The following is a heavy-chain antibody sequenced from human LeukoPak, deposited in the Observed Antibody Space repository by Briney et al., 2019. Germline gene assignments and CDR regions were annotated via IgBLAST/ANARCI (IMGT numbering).Heavy chain of an antibody. CDR2: IRSKAYGGTT. D-gene: IGHD2-15*01. V-gene: IGHV3-49*03. J-gene: IGHJ5*02. Sequence: GRSLRLSCTASGFTFSDYAMSWFRQAPGKGLEWVGFIRSKAYGGTTEYAASVKGRFTISRDDSKSIAYLQMNSLKTEDTAVYYCTRDRYCSGGSCYSPPNWFDPWGQGTLVTVSS. CDR3: TRDRYCSGGSCYSPPNWFDP. CDR1: GFTFSDYA.